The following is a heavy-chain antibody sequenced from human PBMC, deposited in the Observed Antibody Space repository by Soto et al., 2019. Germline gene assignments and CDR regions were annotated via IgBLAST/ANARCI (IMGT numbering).Heavy chain of an antibody. V-gene: IGHV4-39*01. Sequence: PSETLSLTCTVSGGSISSSSYYWGWIRQPPGKGLEWIGSIYYSGSTYYNPSLKSRVTISVDTSKNQFSLKLSSVTAADTSLYYCARHEVAVAGIDWFDPWGQGTLVTVSS. CDR1: GGSISSSSYY. CDR3: ARHEVAVAGIDWFDP. CDR2: IYYSGST. D-gene: IGHD6-19*01. J-gene: IGHJ5*02.